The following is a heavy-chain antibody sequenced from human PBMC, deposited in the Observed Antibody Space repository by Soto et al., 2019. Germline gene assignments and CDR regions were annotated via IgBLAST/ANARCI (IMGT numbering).Heavy chain of an antibody. D-gene: IGHD3-9*01. CDR1: GGSISSGGYY. J-gene: IGHJ4*02. Sequence: QVQLQESGPGLVKPSQTLSLTCTVSGGSISSGGYYWSWIRQHPGKGLEWIGYIYYSGSTYYNPSLQSRVNISVDTSKNQFSLKLSSVTAADTAVYYCARSGKNVLRYFDWFIDYWGQGTLVTVSS. CDR3: ARSGKNVLRYFDWFIDY. V-gene: IGHV4-31*03. CDR2: IYYSGST.